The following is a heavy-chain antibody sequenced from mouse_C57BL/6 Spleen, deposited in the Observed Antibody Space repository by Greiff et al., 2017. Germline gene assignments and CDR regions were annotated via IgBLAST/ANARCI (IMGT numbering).Heavy chain of an antibody. Sequence: QVQLQQPGTELVKPGASVKLSCKASGYTFTSYWMHWVKQRPGQGLEWIGNINPSNGGTNYNEKFKSKATLTVDKSSTTAYMQLSSLPSEDSAVYSCARLSYYGNFAWFAYWGPGTLVTVSA. CDR3: ARLSYYGNFAWFAY. CDR1: GYTFTSYW. V-gene: IGHV1-53*01. J-gene: IGHJ3*01. D-gene: IGHD2-1*01. CDR2: INPSNGGT.